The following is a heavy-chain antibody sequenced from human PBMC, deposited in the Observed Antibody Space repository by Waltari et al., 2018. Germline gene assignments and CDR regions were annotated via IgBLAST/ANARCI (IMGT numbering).Heavy chain of an antibody. CDR2: ISAYNGNT. Sequence: QVQLVQSGAEVKKPGASVKVSCKASGYTFTSYGTSWVRQPPGQGLEWMGWISAYNGNTNYAQKLQGRVTMTTDTSTSTAYMELRSLRSDDTAVYYCARPKLVLSYYYGMDVWGQGTTVTVSS. J-gene: IGHJ6*02. CDR1: GYTFTSYG. D-gene: IGHD6-6*01. V-gene: IGHV1-18*01. CDR3: ARPKLVLSYYYGMDV.